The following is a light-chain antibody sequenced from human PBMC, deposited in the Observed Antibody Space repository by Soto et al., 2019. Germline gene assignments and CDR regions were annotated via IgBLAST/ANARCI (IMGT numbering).Light chain of an antibody. CDR1: SGSVSTTYY. Sequence: QAVVTQEPSFSVSPGGKVTLTCGLTSGSVSTTYYPSWYQQTPGQAPRTLIYSTNIRSSGVPDRFSGSILGNKAALTITGAQADDESDYHCMLYMGGGLVVFGGGTKRTVL. CDR3: MLYMGGGLVV. V-gene: IGLV8-61*01. J-gene: IGLJ2*01. CDR2: STN.